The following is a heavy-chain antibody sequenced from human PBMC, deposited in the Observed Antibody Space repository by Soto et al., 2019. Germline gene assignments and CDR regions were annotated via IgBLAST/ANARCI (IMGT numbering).Heavy chain of an antibody. J-gene: IGHJ4*02. CDR2: MNPNSGNT. Sequence: ASVKVSCKASGYTFTSYDINWVRQATGQGLEWMGWMNPNSGNTGYAQKFQGRVTMTRNTSISTAYMELSSLRSEDTAVYYCARVGEYSYGLDFDYWGQGTLVTVSS. CDR3: ARVGEYSYGLDFDY. V-gene: IGHV1-8*01. CDR1: GYTFTSYD. D-gene: IGHD5-18*01.